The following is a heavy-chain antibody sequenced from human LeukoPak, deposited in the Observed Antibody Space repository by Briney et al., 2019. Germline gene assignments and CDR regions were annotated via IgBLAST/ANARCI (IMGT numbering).Heavy chain of an antibody. CDR3: AKDFFSYYYDSSGIAPHDAFDI. J-gene: IGHJ3*02. CDR2: ISGSGGST. CDR1: GFTFSSYA. V-gene: IGHV3-23*01. D-gene: IGHD3-22*01. Sequence: GGSLRLSCAASGFTFSSYAMSWVRQAPGKGLEWVSAISGSGGSTYYADSVKGRFTISRDNSKNTLYLQMNSLRAEDTAVYYCAKDFFSYYYDSSGIAPHDAFDIWGQGTMVTVSS.